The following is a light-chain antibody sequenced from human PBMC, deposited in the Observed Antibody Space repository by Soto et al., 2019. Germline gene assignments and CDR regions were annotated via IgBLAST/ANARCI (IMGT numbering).Light chain of an antibody. Sequence: QSVLTQPPSASETPGQRVIISCSGSSSNIGSNYVYWYQQLPGTAPKLLIYRNNQLPSGVPDRFSGSKSGTSASLAISGLRSEDEADYYCVVWDDSLNVWVFGGGTQLTVL. CDR1: SSNIGSNY. J-gene: IGLJ3*02. CDR2: RNN. CDR3: VVWDDSLNVWV. V-gene: IGLV1-47*01.